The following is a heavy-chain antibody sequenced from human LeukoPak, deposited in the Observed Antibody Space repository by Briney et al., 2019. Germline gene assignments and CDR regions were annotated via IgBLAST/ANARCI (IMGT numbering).Heavy chain of an antibody. Sequence: SVKVSCKASGGTFSSYAIGWVRQAPGQGLEWMGGIIPIFGTANYAQKFQGRVTITADESTSTAYMELSSLRSEDTAVYYCAGGPPLSSSWYTSFDYWGQGTLVTVSS. CDR3: AGGPPLSSSWYTSFDY. CDR1: GGTFSSYA. D-gene: IGHD6-13*01. CDR2: IIPIFGTA. J-gene: IGHJ4*02. V-gene: IGHV1-69*01.